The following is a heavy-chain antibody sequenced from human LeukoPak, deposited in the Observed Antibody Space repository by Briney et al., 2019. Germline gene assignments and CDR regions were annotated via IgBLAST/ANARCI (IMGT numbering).Heavy chain of an antibody. CDR3: ARVAAGYSVNYFDY. D-gene: IGHD4-23*01. J-gene: IGHJ4*02. Sequence: GGSLRLSRAASEFAFSTYNMNWVRQAPGKGLEWVSYISTGSSTTYYADSVKGRFTISRDNVENSLYLQMNSLRDEDTAVYYCARVAAGYSVNYFDYWGQGTLVTVSS. CDR2: ISTGSSTT. CDR1: EFAFSTYN. V-gene: IGHV3-48*02.